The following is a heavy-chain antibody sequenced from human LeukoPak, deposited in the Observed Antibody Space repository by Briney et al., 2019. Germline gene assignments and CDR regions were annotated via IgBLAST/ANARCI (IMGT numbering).Heavy chain of an antibody. V-gene: IGHV3-30*02. J-gene: IGHJ5*02. CDR3: AKGGPAAVSNWFDP. D-gene: IGHD2-2*01. Sequence: PGGSLRLSCAASGFAFSGYGMHWVRQAPGKGLEWVAFIRYDGSNKYYADSVKGRFTISRDNSKNTLYLQVNSLRAEDTAVYYCAKGGPAAVSNWFDPWGQGTLVTVSS. CDR2: IRYDGSNK. CDR1: GFAFSGYG.